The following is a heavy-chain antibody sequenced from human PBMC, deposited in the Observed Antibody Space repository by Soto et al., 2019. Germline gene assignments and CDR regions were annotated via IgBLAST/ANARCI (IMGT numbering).Heavy chain of an antibody. CDR1: GFTFSSYS. Sequence: GGSLRLSCAASGFTFSSYSMNWVRQAPGKGLEWVSSISSSSSYIYYADSVKGRFTISRDNAKNSLYLQMNSLRAEDTAVYYCAREGYCSGGSCFDYYYYGMDVWGQGTTVTVSS. CDR2: ISSSSSYI. J-gene: IGHJ6*02. CDR3: AREGYCSGGSCFDYYYYGMDV. D-gene: IGHD2-15*01. V-gene: IGHV3-21*01.